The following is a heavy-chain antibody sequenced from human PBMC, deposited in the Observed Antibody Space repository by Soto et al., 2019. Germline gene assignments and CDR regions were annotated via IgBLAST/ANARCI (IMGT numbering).Heavy chain of an antibody. Sequence: PSETLSLTCTVSGGSISSGGYYWSWIRQHPGKGLEWIGSIFYSGTTYYNPSLKSRVTISVDTSKNQFSLKLSSVTAADTAVYYCARDRWGYCSGGSCFTRKTYYYYGMDVWGQGTTVTVSS. V-gene: IGHV4-39*02. CDR1: GGSISSGGYY. CDR3: ARDRWGYCSGGSCFTRKTYYYYGMDV. J-gene: IGHJ6*02. D-gene: IGHD2-15*01. CDR2: IFYSGTT.